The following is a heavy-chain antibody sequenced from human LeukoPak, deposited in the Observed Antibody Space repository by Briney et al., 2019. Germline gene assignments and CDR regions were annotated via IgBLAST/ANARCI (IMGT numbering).Heavy chain of an antibody. V-gene: IGHV1-46*01. CDR2: INPSGGST. D-gene: IGHD5-18*01. CDR1: GYTFTSYY. Sequence: ASVKVSCKAFGYTFTSYYMHWVRQAPGQGLEWMGIINPSGGSTSYAQKFQGRVTITADESTSTAYMELSSLRSEDTAVYYCARRRGYRSLYYFDYWGQGTLVTVSS. CDR3: ARRRGYRSLYYFDY. J-gene: IGHJ4*02.